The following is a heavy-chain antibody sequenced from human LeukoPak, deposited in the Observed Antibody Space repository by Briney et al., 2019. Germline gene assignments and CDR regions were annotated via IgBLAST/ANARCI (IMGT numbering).Heavy chain of an antibody. CDR2: ISSSSSTI. CDR1: GFTFSSYS. Sequence: PGGSLRLSCAASGFTFSSYSMNWVRQAPGKGLEWVSYISSSSSTIYYADSVKGRFTISRDNAKNSLYLQMNSLRAEGTAVYYCARDGSYEPFDYWGQGTLVTVSS. D-gene: IGHD1-26*01. J-gene: IGHJ4*02. V-gene: IGHV3-48*01. CDR3: ARDGSYEPFDY.